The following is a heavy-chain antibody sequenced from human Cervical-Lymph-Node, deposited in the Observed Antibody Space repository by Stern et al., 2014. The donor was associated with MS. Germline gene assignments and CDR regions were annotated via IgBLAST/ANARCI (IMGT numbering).Heavy chain of an antibody. V-gene: IGHV4-61*02. CDR3: ARGNYDVLTDNGGHGFDI. D-gene: IGHD3-9*01. Sequence: QVQLQQSGPGLVKPSQTLSLTCTVSGGSISSGNYYWSWIRQPAGAGLEWIGRIYSSGSTQYNPPLKSRVTISADHYTNQFSLRRSSVTAADTAVYYCARGNYDVLTDNGGHGFDIWGQGTMVTVSS. J-gene: IGHJ3*02. CDR1: GGSISSGNYY. CDR2: IYSSGST.